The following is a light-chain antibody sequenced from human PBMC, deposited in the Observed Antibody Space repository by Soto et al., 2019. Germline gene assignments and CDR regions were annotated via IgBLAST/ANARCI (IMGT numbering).Light chain of an antibody. Sequence: DIRMTQASSSLSASVGDRISITWRASQSVSSYLNWYQQKPGKAPKLLIYAASSLQSGVPSRFSGSGSGTDFTLTISSLQPEDFATYYCQQKYSTPPAFGQGTQVEIK. V-gene: IGKV1-39*01. J-gene: IGKJ1*01. CDR3: QQKYSTPPA. CDR2: AAS. CDR1: QSVSSY.